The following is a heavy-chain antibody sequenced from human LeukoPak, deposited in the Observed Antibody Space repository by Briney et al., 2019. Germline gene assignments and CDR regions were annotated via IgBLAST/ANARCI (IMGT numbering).Heavy chain of an antibody. CDR2: ISAYNGNT. CDR3: ARRRGKPRITIFGVVIIRPRRYDAFDI. CDR1: GYTFTSYG. J-gene: IGHJ3*02. D-gene: IGHD3-3*01. Sequence: ASVKVSCKASGYTFTSYGISWVRQAPGQGLEWMGWISAYNGNTNYAQKLQGRVTMTTDTSTSTAYMELRSLRYDDTAVYYCARRRGKPRITIFGVVIIRPRRYDAFDIWGQGTMVTVSS. V-gene: IGHV1-18*04.